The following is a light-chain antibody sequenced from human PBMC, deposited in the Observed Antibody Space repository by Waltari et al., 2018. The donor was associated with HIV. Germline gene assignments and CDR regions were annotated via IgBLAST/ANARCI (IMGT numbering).Light chain of an antibody. CDR1: SRDVGRYNS. CDR3: SSYTSSRTVV. Sequence: QSALTQPASVSGSPGQSLTLSCTGASRDVGRYNSVSWYQHHPGKAPKLIIYDVSNRPSGVSNRFSGSKSGTTASLTISGLQAEDEADYYCSSYTSSRTVVFGGGTKLTVL. J-gene: IGLJ2*01. CDR2: DVS. V-gene: IGLV2-14*03.